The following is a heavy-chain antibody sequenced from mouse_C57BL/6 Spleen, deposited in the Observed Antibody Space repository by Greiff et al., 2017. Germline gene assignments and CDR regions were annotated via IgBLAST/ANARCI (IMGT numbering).Heavy chain of an antibody. D-gene: IGHD1-1*01. J-gene: IGHJ1*03. CDR1: GYTFTTYP. CDR3: ARGNYGSSYWYFDV. Sequence: QVQLQQSGAELVKPGASVKMSCKASGYTFTTYPIEWMKQNHGKSLEWIGNFHPYNDDTKYNEKFKGKATLTGEKSSSTVYLELSRLTSDDSAVYYSARGNYGSSYWYFDVWGTGTTVTVSS. CDR2: FHPYNDDT. V-gene: IGHV1-47*01.